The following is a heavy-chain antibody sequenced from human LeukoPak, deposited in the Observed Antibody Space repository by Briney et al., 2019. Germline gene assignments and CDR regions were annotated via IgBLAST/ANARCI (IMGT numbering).Heavy chain of an antibody. CDR1: GYTFTSYH. D-gene: IGHD2-21*02. V-gene: IGHV1-46*01. CDR2: INPSGGST. Sequence: GASVKVSCKASGYTFTSYHMHWVRQAPGQGLEWMGIINPSGGSTSYAQKFQGRVTMTRDTSTSTVYMELSSLRSEDTAVYYCARDRGGDYDLGYWGQGTLVTVSS. J-gene: IGHJ4*02. CDR3: ARDRGGDYDLGY.